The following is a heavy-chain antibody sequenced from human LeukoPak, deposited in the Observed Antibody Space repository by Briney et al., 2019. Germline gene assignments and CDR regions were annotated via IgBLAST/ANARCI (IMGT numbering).Heavy chain of an antibody. CDR3: ARGSRPYDFWSGSFDY. Sequence: SGTLSLTCAVYGGSFSGYYWSWIRQPPGKGLEWIGEINHSGSTNYNPSLKSRVTISVDTSKNQFSLKLSSVTAADTAVYYCARGSRPYDFWSGSFDYWGQGTLVTVSS. CDR1: GGSFSGYY. D-gene: IGHD3-3*01. CDR2: INHSGST. J-gene: IGHJ4*02. V-gene: IGHV4-34*01.